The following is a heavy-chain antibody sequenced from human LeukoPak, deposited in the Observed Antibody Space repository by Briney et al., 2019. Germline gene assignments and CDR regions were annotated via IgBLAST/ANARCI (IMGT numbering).Heavy chain of an antibody. V-gene: IGHV4-61*08. J-gene: IGHJ4*02. CDR1: GGSISSGGYY. CDR2: IYYSGST. Sequence: PSQTLSLTCTVSGGSISSGGYYWSWIRQPPGKGLEWIGYIYYSGSTNYNPSLKSRVTISVDTSKNQFSLKLSSVTAADTAVYYCARFLGYCSGGSCYSDGHYFDYWGQGTLVTVSS. D-gene: IGHD2-15*01. CDR3: ARFLGYCSGGSCYSDGHYFDY.